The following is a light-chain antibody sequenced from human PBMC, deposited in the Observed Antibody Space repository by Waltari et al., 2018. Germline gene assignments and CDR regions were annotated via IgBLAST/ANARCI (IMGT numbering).Light chain of an antibody. CDR3: QQLNSYPLT. J-gene: IGKJ4*01. CDR2: AAS. Sequence: IQLTQSPSFLSASVGDRATITCRASQGISSYLPWYQQKPGKAPKLLIYAASTLQSGVPSSFSGSGSGTEFTLTISSLQPEDFATYYCQQLNSYPLTFGGGTKVEIK. V-gene: IGKV1-9*01. CDR1: QGISSY.